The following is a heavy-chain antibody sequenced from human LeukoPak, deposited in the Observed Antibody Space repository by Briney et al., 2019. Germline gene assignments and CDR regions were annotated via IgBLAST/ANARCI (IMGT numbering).Heavy chain of an antibody. CDR2: IYTSGST. Sequence: KPSETLSLTCTVSGGSISSYYWSWIRQPAGKGLEWIGRIYTSGSTNYNPSLKSRVAISVDKSKNQFSLKLSSVTAADTAVYYCARDRGCSSTSCYAGIGWFDPWGQGTPVTVSS. D-gene: IGHD2-2*01. V-gene: IGHV4-4*07. CDR1: GGSISSYY. CDR3: ARDRGCSSTSCYAGIGWFDP. J-gene: IGHJ5*02.